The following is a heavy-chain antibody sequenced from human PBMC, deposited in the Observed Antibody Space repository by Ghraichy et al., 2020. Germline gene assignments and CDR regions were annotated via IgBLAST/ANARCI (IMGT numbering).Heavy chain of an antibody. D-gene: IGHD6-6*01. V-gene: IGHV4-34*01. CDR3: ARGTLGYSRRWFDP. CDR1: GGSFSGYY. CDR2: INHSGST. J-gene: IGHJ5*02. Sequence: SETLSLTCAVYGGSFSGYYWSWIRQPPGKGLEWIGEINHSGSTNYNPSLKSRVTISVDTSKNQFSLKLSSVTAADTAVYYCARGTLGYSRRWFDPWGQGTLVTVSS.